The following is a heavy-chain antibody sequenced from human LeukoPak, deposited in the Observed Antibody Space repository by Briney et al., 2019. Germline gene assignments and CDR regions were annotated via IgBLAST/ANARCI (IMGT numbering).Heavy chain of an antibody. CDR2: INPNSGGT. V-gene: IGHV1-2*06. J-gene: IGHJ3*02. Sequence: ASVKVSCKASGYTFTGYYMYWMRQAPGQGLEWMGRINPNSGGTNYAQKFQGRVTMTRDTSISTAYMELSRLRSDDTAVYYCARDANYGDYGDAFDIWGQGTMVTVSS. D-gene: IGHD4-17*01. CDR3: ARDANYGDYGDAFDI. CDR1: GYTFTGYY.